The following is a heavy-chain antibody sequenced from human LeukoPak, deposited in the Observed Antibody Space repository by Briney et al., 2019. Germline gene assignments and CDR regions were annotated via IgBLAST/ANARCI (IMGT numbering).Heavy chain of an antibody. CDR1: GFTFSNAW. V-gene: IGHV3-15*01. Sequence: PGGSLRLSCAASGFTFSNAWMSWVRQAPGKGLEWVGRIKSKTDGGTTDYAAPVKGRFTISRDDSKNTLYLQMNSLKTEDTAVYYCARGLLWFGTWGAFDIWGQGTMVTVSS. CDR2: IKSKTDGGTT. D-gene: IGHD3-10*01. J-gene: IGHJ3*02. CDR3: ARGLLWFGTWGAFDI.